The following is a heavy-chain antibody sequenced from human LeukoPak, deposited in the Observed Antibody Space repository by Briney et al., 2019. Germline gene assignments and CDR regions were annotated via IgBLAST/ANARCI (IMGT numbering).Heavy chain of an antibody. Sequence: PGGSLRLSCAASGFTVSSNYMSWVRQAPGKGLEWVSAISAGATTTYYADSVKGRFTISRDDSRNTLYLQMDSLRVEDTAVYYCATPCSDGVCYPDYWGQGTLVTVSS. J-gene: IGHJ4*02. D-gene: IGHD2-21*02. V-gene: IGHV3-23*01. CDR1: GFTVSSNY. CDR2: ISAGATTT. CDR3: ATPCSDGVCYPDY.